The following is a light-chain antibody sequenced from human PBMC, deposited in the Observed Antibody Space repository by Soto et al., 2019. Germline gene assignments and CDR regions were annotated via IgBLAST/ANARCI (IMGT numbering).Light chain of an antibody. CDR3: AAWDDSLNGWV. Sequence: QLVLTQPPSASGTPGQRVTISCSGSNSNLGSNTVNWYQHLPGTAPELLIYNNDQRPSGVPDRFSGSKSGTSASLAISGLQSDDESDFYCAAWDDSLNGWVFGGGTKLTVL. J-gene: IGLJ3*02. V-gene: IGLV1-44*01. CDR1: NSNLGSNT. CDR2: NND.